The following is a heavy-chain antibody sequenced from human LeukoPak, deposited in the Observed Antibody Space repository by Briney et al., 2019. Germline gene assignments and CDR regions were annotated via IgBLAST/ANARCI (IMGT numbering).Heavy chain of an antibody. J-gene: IGHJ4*02. CDR1: GFTFSNYA. D-gene: IGHD1-1*01. CDR3: AMNWNCDY. V-gene: IGHV3-64*04. Sequence: GGSLGLSCSASGFTFSNYAMAWVRQAPGKGLEYVSAISNNGVSTYYADSVKGRFTISRDNSKSTLYLQMNSLRAEDTAVYYCAMNWNCDYWGQGTLVTVSS. CDR2: ISNNGVST.